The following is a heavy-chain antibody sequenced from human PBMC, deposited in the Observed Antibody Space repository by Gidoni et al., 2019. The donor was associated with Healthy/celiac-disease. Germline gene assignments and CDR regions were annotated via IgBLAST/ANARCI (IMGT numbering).Heavy chain of an antibody. Sequence: QVQLVQSGAEVKKPGSSVKVSCKASGGTFSSYAISWVRQAPGQGIEWMGGIIPIFGTANYAQKFQGRVTITADESTSTAYMELSSLRSEDTAVYYCARVITMVRGGVNWFDPWGQGTLVTVSS. D-gene: IGHD3-10*01. CDR3: ARVITMVRGGVNWFDP. J-gene: IGHJ5*02. CDR1: GGTFSSYA. CDR2: IIPIFGTA. V-gene: IGHV1-69*01.